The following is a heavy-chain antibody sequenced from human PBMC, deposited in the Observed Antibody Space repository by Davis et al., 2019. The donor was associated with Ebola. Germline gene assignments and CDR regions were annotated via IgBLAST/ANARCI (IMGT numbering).Heavy chain of an antibody. CDR2: IIPIFGTA. Sequence: AASVKVSCKASGGTFSSYAISWVRQAPGQGLEWMGGIIPIFGTANYAQKFQGRVTITADKSTSTAYMELSSLRSEDTAVYYCARDSGSGTFGGPDAFDVWGQGTMVTVSS. CDR3: ARDSGSGTFGGPDAFDV. D-gene: IGHD3-10*01. CDR1: GGTFSSYA. V-gene: IGHV1-69*06. J-gene: IGHJ3*01.